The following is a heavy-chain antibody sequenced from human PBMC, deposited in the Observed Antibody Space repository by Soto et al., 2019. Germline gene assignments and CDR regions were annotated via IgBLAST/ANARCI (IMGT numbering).Heavy chain of an antibody. V-gene: IGHV4-4*02. J-gene: IGHJ5*02. CDR1: GGSISSSNW. Sequence: TSETLSLTCAVSGGSISSSNWWSWVRQPPGKGLEWIGEIYHSGSTNYNPSLKSRVTISVDKSKNQFSLKLSSVTAADTAVYYCARGGYYDSSGYPLRLFDPWGQGTLVTVSS. CDR2: IYHSGST. CDR3: ARGGYYDSSGYPLRLFDP. D-gene: IGHD3-22*01.